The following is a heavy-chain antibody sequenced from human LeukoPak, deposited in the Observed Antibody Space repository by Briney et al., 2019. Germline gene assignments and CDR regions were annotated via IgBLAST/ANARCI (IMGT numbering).Heavy chain of an antibody. CDR3: ARPHSSSFYVVDY. CDR1: GYSLSDYY. J-gene: IGHJ4*02. Sequence: ASVKVSCKASGYSLSDYYMHWVRQAPGQGLEWMGRIHPNSGSTNCAQNFQGRVTMTRDTSISTAYMELTRLRYDDMAVYYCARPHSSSFYVVDYWGQGTLVTVSS. D-gene: IGHD6-13*01. CDR2: IHPNSGST. V-gene: IGHV1-2*06.